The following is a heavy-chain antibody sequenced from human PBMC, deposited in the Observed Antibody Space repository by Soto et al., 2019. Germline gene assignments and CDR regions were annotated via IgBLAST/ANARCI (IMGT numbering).Heavy chain of an antibody. CDR1: GGSISSGGYY. CDR3: ARGRGIMITFGGVIAPNWFDP. CDR2: IYYSGST. V-gene: IGHV4-31*03. D-gene: IGHD3-16*02. J-gene: IGHJ5*02. Sequence: QVQLQESGPGLVKPSQTLSLTCTVSGGSISSGGYYWSWIRQHPGKGLEWIGYIYYSGSTYYNPSLKSRVTISVDTSKNQFYLKLSSVTAADTAVYYCARGRGIMITFGGVIAPNWFDPWGQGTLVTVSS.